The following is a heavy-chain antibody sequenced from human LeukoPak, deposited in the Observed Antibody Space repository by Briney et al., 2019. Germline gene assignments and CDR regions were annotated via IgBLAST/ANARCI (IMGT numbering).Heavy chain of an antibody. D-gene: IGHD4-17*01. V-gene: IGHV2-5*02. CDR1: GFSLSTSGVG. CDR2: IYWDDDN. J-gene: IGHJ4*02. Sequence: SGPTLVKPTQTLTLTCTFSGFSLSTSGVGVGWIRQPPGKALEWLALIYWDDDNRYSPSLKSRLTITKGKNQVVLTMTNMDPVDTATYYCAHHFYYGVSTWYFDYWGQGTLVTVSS. CDR3: AHHFYYGVSTWYFDY.